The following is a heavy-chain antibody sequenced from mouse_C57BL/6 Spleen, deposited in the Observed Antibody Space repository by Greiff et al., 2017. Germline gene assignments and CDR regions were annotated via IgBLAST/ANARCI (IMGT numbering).Heavy chain of an antibody. Sequence: VQLQQPGAELVRPGTSVKLSCKASGYTFTSYWMHWVKQRPGQGLEWIGVIDPSDSYTNYNQKFKGKATLTVDTSSSTAYMQLSSLTSEDSAVYYCARAGSPFDYWGQGTTLTVSS. CDR2: IDPSDSYT. V-gene: IGHV1-59*01. J-gene: IGHJ2*01. CDR3: ARAGSPFDY. D-gene: IGHD1-1*01. CDR1: GYTFTSYW.